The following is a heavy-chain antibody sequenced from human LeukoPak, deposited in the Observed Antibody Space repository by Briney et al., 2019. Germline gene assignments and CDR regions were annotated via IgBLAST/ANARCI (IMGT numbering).Heavy chain of an antibody. CDR3: ARHGPLGYWYFDL. V-gene: IGHV4-59*08. D-gene: IGHD7-27*01. CDR2: IYYSGST. Sequence: SETLSLTCTVSGGSINNHYWSWIRQPPGKGLEWIGYIYYSGSTNYNPSLKSRVTISVDTSKNQFSLELSSVTATDTAVYYCARHGPLGYWYFDLWGRGTLVTVSS. J-gene: IGHJ2*01. CDR1: GGSINNHY.